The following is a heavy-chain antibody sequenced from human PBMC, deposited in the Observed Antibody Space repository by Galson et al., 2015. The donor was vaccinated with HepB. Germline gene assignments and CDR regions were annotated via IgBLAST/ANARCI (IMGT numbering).Heavy chain of an antibody. CDR2: IYYSGST. D-gene: IGHD4-17*01. CDR1: GGSISSGDYY. J-gene: IGHJ4*02. V-gene: IGHV4-30-4*01. CDR3: ASIPYGDYFVFVY. Sequence: LTCTVSGGSISSGDYYWSWIRQPPGKGLEWIGYIYYSGSTYYNPSLKSRVTISVDTSKNQLSLKLSSVTAADTAVYYCASIPYGDYFVFVYWGQGTLVTVSS.